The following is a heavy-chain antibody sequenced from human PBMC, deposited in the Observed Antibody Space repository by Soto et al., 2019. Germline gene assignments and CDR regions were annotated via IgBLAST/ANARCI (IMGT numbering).Heavy chain of an antibody. Sequence: ASVKVSWKSAGDSFNDYYIHWVRQAPGQGFEWMGWINPNGGVTKYAQKFQGWVSMTRDTSIRTVYMQLSRLRSDDTAVYYCARESGGATATLDYYYFYMDVWGTGTTVTVSS. D-gene: IGHD5-12*01. CDR2: INPNGGVT. J-gene: IGHJ6*03. V-gene: IGHV1-2*04. CDR1: GDSFNDYY. CDR3: ARESGGATATLDYYYFYMDV.